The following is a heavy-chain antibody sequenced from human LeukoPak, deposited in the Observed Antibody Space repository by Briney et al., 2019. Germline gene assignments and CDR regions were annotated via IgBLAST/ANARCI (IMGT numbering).Heavy chain of an antibody. V-gene: IGHV1-69*13. D-gene: IGHD3-16*02. J-gene: IGHJ4*02. CDR3: ARGGPYDYVWGSYRPDFDY. Sequence: ASVKVSCKASGGTFSSYAISWVRQAPGQGLEWMGGIIPIFGTANYAQKFQGRVTTTADESTSTAYMELSSLRSEDAAVYYCARGGPYDYVWGSYRPDFDYWGQGTLVTVSS. CDR2: IIPIFGTA. CDR1: GGTFSSYA.